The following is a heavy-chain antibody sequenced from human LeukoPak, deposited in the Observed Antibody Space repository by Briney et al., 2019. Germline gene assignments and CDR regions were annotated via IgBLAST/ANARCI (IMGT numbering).Heavy chain of an antibody. CDR1: GYTFTSYA. J-gene: IGHJ4*02. CDR3: ARVTSSYYYDSSGYPTLYYFDY. D-gene: IGHD3-22*01. CDR2: INTNTGNP. V-gene: IGHV7-4-1*02. Sequence: ASVKVSCKASGYTFTSYAMNWVRQAPGQGLEWMGWINTNTGNPTYAQGFTGRFVFSLDTSVSTAYLQISSLKAEDTAVYYCARVTSSYYYDSSGYPTLYYFDYWGQGTLVTVSS.